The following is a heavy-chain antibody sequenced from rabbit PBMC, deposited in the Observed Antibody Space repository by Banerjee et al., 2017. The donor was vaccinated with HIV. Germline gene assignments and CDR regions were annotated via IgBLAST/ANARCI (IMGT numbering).Heavy chain of an antibody. CDR2: IKSGENII. J-gene: IGHJ4*01. CDR1: GFDFSSNA. D-gene: IGHD2-1*01. Sequence: QEQLVESGGGLVQPEGSLTLTCTASGFDFSSNAMCWVRQAPGKGLEWIACIKSGENIIYYANWAKGRFTISKASSTTVTLQMTSLTAADTATYFCARGGDYDHLFKLWGQGTLVTV. CDR3: ARGGDYDHLFKL. V-gene: IGHV1S47*01.